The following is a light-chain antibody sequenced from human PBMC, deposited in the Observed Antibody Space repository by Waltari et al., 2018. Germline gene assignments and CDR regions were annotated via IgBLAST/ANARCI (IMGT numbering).Light chain of an antibody. V-gene: IGLV7-43*01. J-gene: IGLJ1*01. Sequence: QPVVTQEPSLTVSPGGTVTPTCASSPGAVTIGSFPTWVQPRPGQPPRSIINKANNEHSWTPARFSGSLIGGNAALTLSGVQPEDEADYYCLLFYGGAYVFGTGTKLTVL. CDR3: LLFYGGAYV. CDR1: PGAVTIGSF. CDR2: KAN.